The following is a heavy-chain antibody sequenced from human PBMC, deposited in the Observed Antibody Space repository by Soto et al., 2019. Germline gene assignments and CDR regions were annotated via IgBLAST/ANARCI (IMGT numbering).Heavy chain of an antibody. CDR2: MYHSGAT. J-gene: IGHJ4*02. D-gene: IGHD1-7*01. Sequence: PSETLSLTCTVSGFSISNDYFWGWIRQPPGKGLEYIASMYHSGATYYNPSLKSRVTISVDTSKNLFSLRLKSVTAADTAVYYCARLFNWNYKGPIYFWGQGILVTVSS. V-gene: IGHV4-38-2*02. CDR1: GFSISNDYF. CDR3: ARLFNWNYKGPIYF.